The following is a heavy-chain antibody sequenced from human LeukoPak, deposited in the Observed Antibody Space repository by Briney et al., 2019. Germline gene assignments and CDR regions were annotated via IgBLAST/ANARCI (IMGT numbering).Heavy chain of an antibody. V-gene: IGHV5-51*01. J-gene: IGHJ4*02. CDR2: IFPDDSDT. CDR3: ARQNLGDHCDNYFDY. Sequence: GESLKISCKVSEYSFSNYWIGWVRQMPGKGLEWMGIIFPDDSDTKYSPSFQGQVTISVDKSTSTASLQWNSLQASDTAIYYCARQNLGDHCDNYFDYWGQGTLVTVSS. CDR1: EYSFSNYW. D-gene: IGHD3-16*01.